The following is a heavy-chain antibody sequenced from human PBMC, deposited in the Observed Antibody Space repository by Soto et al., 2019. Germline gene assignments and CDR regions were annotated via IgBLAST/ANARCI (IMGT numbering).Heavy chain of an antibody. V-gene: IGHV1-2*02. Sequence: GASVKVSFKDSGYSFSDHRIHLLLQVPVQFFELMGWITPGGPVTNVSPRFHGRVTMTSDMSKRTVNLELSSLTSDDTAVYYCVRDPWAAPGTGNWFDPWGQGTLVTVSS. CDR2: ITPGGPVT. D-gene: IGHD7-27*01. CDR3: VRDPWAAPGTGNWFDP. J-gene: IGHJ5*02. CDR1: GYSFSDHR.